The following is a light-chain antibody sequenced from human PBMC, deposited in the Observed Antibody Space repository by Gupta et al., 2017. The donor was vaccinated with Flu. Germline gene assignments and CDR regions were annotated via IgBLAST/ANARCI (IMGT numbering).Light chain of an antibody. CDR3: QSYDSSRNSWV. Sequence: VTISCTGSNSNFGAGYDVIWYHQPPGTAPKLLIYVNSKRPSGVPDRFSGSRSGTSASLAITGLQAEDEADYYCQSYDSSRNSWVFGGGTKLTVL. CDR1: NSNFGAGYD. CDR2: VNS. J-gene: IGLJ3*02. V-gene: IGLV1-40*01.